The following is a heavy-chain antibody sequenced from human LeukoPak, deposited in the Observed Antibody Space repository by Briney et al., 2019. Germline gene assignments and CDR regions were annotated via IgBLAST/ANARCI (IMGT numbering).Heavy chain of an antibody. Sequence: GGSLRLSCAASGFTVSSTYMSWVRQAPGKGLEWVSVIYSGGTTYYADSVKGRFTISRDNSKNTLYLQMNSLRAEDTAVYYCARDGSGRDFSLDYWGQGTLVTVSS. CDR3: ARDGSGRDFSLDY. CDR2: IYSGGTT. J-gene: IGHJ4*02. V-gene: IGHV3-66*01. D-gene: IGHD3-10*01. CDR1: GFTVSSTY.